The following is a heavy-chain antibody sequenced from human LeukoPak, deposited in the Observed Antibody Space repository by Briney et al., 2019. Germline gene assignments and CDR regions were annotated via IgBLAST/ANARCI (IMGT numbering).Heavy chain of an antibody. J-gene: IGHJ4*02. V-gene: IGHV3-30-3*01. Sequence: GGSLRLSCAASGFTFSSYAMHWVRQAPGKGLEWVAVISYDGSNKYYADSVKGRFTISRDNSKNTLYLQMNSLRAEDTAVYYRARSSGYYYYFDYWGQGTLVTVSS. D-gene: IGHD3-22*01. CDR2: ISYDGSNK. CDR1: GFTFSSYA. CDR3: ARSSGYYYYFDY.